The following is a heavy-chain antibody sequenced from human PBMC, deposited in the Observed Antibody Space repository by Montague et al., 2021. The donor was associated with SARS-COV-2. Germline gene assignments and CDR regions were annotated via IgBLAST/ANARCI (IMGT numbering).Heavy chain of an antibody. CDR1: GFTFSRYA. J-gene: IGHJ4*02. D-gene: IGHD3-9*01. CDR2: ISGSGGST. V-gene: IGHV3-23*01. CDR3: AKEGDYEIWTGYYPNRRYLDY. Sequence: FRRLSCAASGFTFSRYALSWVRQAPGKGLEWVSAISGSGGSTYYADSVKVRFTISRDNSKNTLYLQLNSLRAEDTAVYYCAKEGDYEIWTGYYPNRRYLDYWGQGTLVTVSS.